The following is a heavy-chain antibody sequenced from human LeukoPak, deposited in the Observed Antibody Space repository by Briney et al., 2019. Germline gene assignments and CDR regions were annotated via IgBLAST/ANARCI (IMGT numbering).Heavy chain of an antibody. D-gene: IGHD2-21*02. Sequence: TSETLSLTCTVSGGSIRSYYWTWIRQPPGKGLEWIGYMYYTGSTKYNPSLKSRVSISVDTSKNQFSLTLTSVTAADTAVYYCAAVVVSGTPYFDYWGQGTLVTVSS. CDR2: MYYTGST. CDR3: AAVVVSGTPYFDY. CDR1: GGSIRSYY. J-gene: IGHJ4*02. V-gene: IGHV4-59*03.